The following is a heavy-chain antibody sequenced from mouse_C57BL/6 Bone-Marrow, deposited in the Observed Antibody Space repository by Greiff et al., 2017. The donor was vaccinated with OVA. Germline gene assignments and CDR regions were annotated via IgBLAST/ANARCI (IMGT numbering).Heavy chain of an antibody. J-gene: IGHJ2*01. D-gene: IGHD2-4*01. V-gene: IGHV7-3*01. CDR3: ARYYDYDFDY. Sequence: EVKLMESGGGLVQPGGSLSLSCAASGFTFTDYYMSWVRQPPGQALEWLGFIRNKANGYTTEYSASVKGRFTISRDNSQSILYLQMNALRAEDSATYYCARYYDYDFDYWGQGTTLTVSS. CDR2: IRNKANGYTT. CDR1: GFTFTDYY.